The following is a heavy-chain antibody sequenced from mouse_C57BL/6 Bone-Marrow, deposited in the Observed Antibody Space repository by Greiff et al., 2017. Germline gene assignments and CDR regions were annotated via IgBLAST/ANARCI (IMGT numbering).Heavy chain of an antibody. V-gene: IGHV1-19*01. Sequence: VQLQQSGPVLVKPGASVKMSCKASGYTFTDYYMNWVKQSHGKSLEWIGVINPYNGGTSYNQKFKGKATLTVDKSSSTAYMELNSLTSEDSAVYYCARSGTGMAWFAYWGQGTLVTVSA. CDR2: INPYNGGT. CDR3: ARSGTGMAWFAY. CDR1: GYTFTDYY. J-gene: IGHJ3*01. D-gene: IGHD4-1*01.